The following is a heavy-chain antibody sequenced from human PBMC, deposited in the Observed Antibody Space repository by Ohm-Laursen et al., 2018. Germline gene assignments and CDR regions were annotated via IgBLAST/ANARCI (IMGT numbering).Heavy chain of an antibody. CDR3: ASYDSSGYNDYYYYGMDV. CDR1: GFTVNNNY. Sequence: SLRLSCAASGFTVNNNYMSWVRQAPGKGLEWVSAISGSGGSTYYADSVQGRFTISRDKSKNTLYLRMNNLRAEDTAVYYCASYDSSGYNDYYYYGMDVWGQGTTVTVSS. CDR2: ISGSGGST. V-gene: IGHV3-23*01. J-gene: IGHJ6*02. D-gene: IGHD3-22*01.